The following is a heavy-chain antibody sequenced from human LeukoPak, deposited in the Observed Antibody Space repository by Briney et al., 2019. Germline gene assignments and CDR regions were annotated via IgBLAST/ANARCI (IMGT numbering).Heavy chain of an antibody. CDR3: ARAVKPKSIRYFDY. CDR2: ISGSGGST. D-gene: IGHD3-3*02. CDR1: GFTFSSYV. J-gene: IGHJ4*02. Sequence: GGSLRLSCAASGFTFSSYVMSWVRQAPGKGLEWVSGISGSGGSTYYADSVKGRFTISRDNAKNSLYLQMNSLRAEDTAVYYCARAVKPKSIRYFDYWGQGTLVTVSS. V-gene: IGHV3-23*01.